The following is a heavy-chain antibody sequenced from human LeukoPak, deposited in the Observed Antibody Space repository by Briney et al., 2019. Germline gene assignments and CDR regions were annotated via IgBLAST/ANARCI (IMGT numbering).Heavy chain of an antibody. CDR3: ASPKENSDYYFDS. CDR2: LIPLFGRA. J-gene: IGHJ4*02. Sequence: SVKVSGKASGGTLRNYAISWVRQAPGQGLEWMGGLIPLFGRAEYAQKFQGRVTITADEPTNTAYMELNFLRSEDTAVYYCASPKENSDYYFDSWGQGTLVAVSA. CDR1: GGTLRNYA. D-gene: IGHD4-11*01. V-gene: IGHV1-69*01.